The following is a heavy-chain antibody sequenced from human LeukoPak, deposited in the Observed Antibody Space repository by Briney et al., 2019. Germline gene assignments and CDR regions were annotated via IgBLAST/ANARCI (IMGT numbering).Heavy chain of an antibody. Sequence: GGSLRLSCAASGFTLSTCGMHWVRQAPGKGLEWVAFIRYGGSDIYYGDSVKGRFTISRDNSKNTLYLQMNSLRGEDTAVYYCAKEPYSSVYYFYYMDVWGKGTTVTVSS. CDR1: GFTLSTCG. CDR2: IRYGGSDI. CDR3: AKEPYSSVYYFYYMDV. D-gene: IGHD6-25*01. V-gene: IGHV3-30*02. J-gene: IGHJ6*03.